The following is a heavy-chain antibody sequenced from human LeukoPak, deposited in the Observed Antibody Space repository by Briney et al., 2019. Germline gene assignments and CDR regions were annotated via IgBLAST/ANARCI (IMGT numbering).Heavy chain of an antibody. CDR3: ARVGAYYYGSGTYEDY. J-gene: IGHJ4*02. Sequence: SVKVSCKASGGTFSNYAITWVRQAPGQGLEWMGGIIPIFGTANYAQKFQGRDTITTDESTSTAYMELSSLRSEDTAVYYCARVGAYYYGSGTYEDYWGQGTLVTVSS. D-gene: IGHD3-10*01. CDR2: IIPIFGTA. CDR1: GGTFSNYA. V-gene: IGHV1-69*05.